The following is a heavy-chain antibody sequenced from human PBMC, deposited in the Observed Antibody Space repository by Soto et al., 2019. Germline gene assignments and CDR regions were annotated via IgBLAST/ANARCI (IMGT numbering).Heavy chain of an antibody. CDR2: ISSSSSYI. CDR3: ARDALYCSSTSCYFGAFDI. J-gene: IGHJ3*02. V-gene: IGHV3-21*01. D-gene: IGHD2-2*01. Sequence: GGSLRLSCAASGFTFSSYSMNWVRQAPGKGLEWVSSISSSSSYIYYADSVKGRFTISRDNAKNSRYLQMNSLRAEETAVYYCARDALYCSSTSCYFGAFDIWGQGTMVTVSS. CDR1: GFTFSSYS.